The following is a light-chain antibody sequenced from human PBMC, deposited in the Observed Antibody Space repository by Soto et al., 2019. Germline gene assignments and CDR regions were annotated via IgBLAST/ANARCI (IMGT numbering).Light chain of an antibody. J-gene: IGLJ1*01. CDR3: ISYTSRSTYV. Sequence: QSVLTQPASVSGSPGQSITISCTGTSSDVGGYKYVSWYQQHPGKAPKLMIYEGSNRPSGVSNRFSASKSGNTASLTISGLQAEEEADYYCISYTSRSTYVFGTGTKVTVL. CDR2: EGS. CDR1: SSDVGGYKY. V-gene: IGLV2-14*01.